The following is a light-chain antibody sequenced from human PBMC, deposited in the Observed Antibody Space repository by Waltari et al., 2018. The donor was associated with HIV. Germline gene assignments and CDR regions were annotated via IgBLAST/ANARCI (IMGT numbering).Light chain of an antibody. CDR3: QQYYDSPLT. Sequence: EIVLTQSPATLSLSPGDRATLSCRASQSVSTYLAWYQQKRGRAPRLLIYDASNRATGIPARFSGSGSGTDFTLTISGLEPEDVAIYYCQQYYDSPLTFGGGTRVEIK. CDR1: QSVSTY. V-gene: IGKV3-11*01. CDR2: DAS. J-gene: IGKJ4*01.